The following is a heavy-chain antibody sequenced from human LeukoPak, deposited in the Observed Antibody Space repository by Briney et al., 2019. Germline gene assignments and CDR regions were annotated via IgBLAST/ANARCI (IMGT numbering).Heavy chain of an antibody. CDR3: ARDHPSSSWYRGYYFDY. V-gene: IGHV3-21*01. D-gene: IGHD6-13*01. CDR1: GFTFSSYA. CDR2: ISSSSSYI. Sequence: GGSLRLSCAAPGFTFSSYAMSWVRQAPGKGLEWVSSISSSSSYIYYADSVKGRFTISRDNAKNSLYLQMNSLRAEDTAVYYCARDHPSSSWYRGYYFDYWGQGTLVTVSS. J-gene: IGHJ4*02.